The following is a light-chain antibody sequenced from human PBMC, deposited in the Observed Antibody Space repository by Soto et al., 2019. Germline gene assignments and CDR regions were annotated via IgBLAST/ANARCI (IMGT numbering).Light chain of an antibody. Sequence: QSVLTQPPSASGTPGQRVTISCSGSSSNIGSNTVNWYQQLPGTAPKLLIYSNNQRPSGVPDRFSGSKSGTSASLAISGRQSEDEADYHCAAWDDSLNGLYVFGTGTKVTVL. V-gene: IGLV1-44*01. CDR1: SSNIGSNT. J-gene: IGLJ1*01. CDR2: SNN. CDR3: AAWDDSLNGLYV.